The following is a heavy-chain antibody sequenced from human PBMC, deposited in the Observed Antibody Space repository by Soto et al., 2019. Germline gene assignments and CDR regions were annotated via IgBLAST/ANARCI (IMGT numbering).Heavy chain of an antibody. D-gene: IGHD3-10*01. CDR2: ISGSGGST. V-gene: IGHV3-23*01. CDR1: GFTFSSDA. J-gene: IGHJ4*02. Sequence: PGGSLRLSCAASGFTFSSDAMSWVRQAPGQGLEWVSAISGSGGSTYYADSVKGRFTISRDNSKNTLYLQMNSLRAEDTAVYYCAKDLARGFDYWGQGTLVTVSS. CDR3: AKDLARGFDY.